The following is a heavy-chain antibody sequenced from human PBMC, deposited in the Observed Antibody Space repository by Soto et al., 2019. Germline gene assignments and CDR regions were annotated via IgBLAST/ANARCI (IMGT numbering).Heavy chain of an antibody. D-gene: IGHD4-4*01. CDR2: IYYSGST. CDR1: GGSISSGDYY. Sequence: KPSETLSLTCTVSGGSISSGDYYWSWIRQPPGKGLEWIGYIYYSGSTYYNPSLKSRVTISVDTSKNQFSLKLSSVTAADTAVYYCARDASSTVTTGLYYYYGMDVWGQGTTVTV. V-gene: IGHV4-30-4*01. CDR3: ARDASSTVTTGLYYYYGMDV. J-gene: IGHJ6*02.